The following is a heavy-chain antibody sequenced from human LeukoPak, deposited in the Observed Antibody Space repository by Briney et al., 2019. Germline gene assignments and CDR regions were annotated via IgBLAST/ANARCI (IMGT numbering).Heavy chain of an antibody. CDR3: ASLYSGSYYSDY. Sequence: ASVKVSCKASGGTFSSYAISWVRQAPGQGLEWMGRIIPILGIANYAQKFQGRVTVTADKSTSTAYMELSSLRSEDTAVYYCASLYSGSYYSDYWGQGTLVTVSS. CDR1: GGTFSSYA. D-gene: IGHD1-26*01. J-gene: IGHJ4*02. CDR2: IIPILGIA. V-gene: IGHV1-69*04.